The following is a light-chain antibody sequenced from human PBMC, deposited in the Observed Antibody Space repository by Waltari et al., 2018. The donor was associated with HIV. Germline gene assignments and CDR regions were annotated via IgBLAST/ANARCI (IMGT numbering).Light chain of an antibody. CDR3: MQATSWPHT. CDR2: QVS. CDR1: QSFAFTDGTSY. Sequence: PQSPLSLSVPVGQPAATSFQAHQSFAFTDGTSYLFWYHQRPGHPPRRLLYQVSHRDSGVPGRITGSGSDTDFTLRISRVEAEDAGFYFCMQATSWPHTFGQRTELQI. J-gene: IGKJ2*01. V-gene: IGKV2-30*01.